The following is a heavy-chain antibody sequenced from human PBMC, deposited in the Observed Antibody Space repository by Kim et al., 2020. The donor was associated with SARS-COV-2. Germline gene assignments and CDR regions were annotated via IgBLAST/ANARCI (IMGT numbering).Heavy chain of an antibody. CDR3: ARVRDYDFYQLDY. CDR1: GGSISSYY. D-gene: IGHD3-3*01. Sequence: SETLSLTCTVSGGSISSYYWSWIRQPPGKGLEWIGYIYYSGSTNYNPSLKSRVTISVDTSKNQFSLKLSSVTAADTAVYYCARVRDYDFYQLDYWGQGTLVTVSS. CDR2: IYYSGST. J-gene: IGHJ4*02. V-gene: IGHV4-59*13.